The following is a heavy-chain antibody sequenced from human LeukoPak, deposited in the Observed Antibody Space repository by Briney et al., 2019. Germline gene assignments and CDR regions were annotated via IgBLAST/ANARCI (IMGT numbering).Heavy chain of an antibody. CDR1: GFTFSSYA. CDR2: TCGSGGST. D-gene: IGHD2-15*01. J-gene: IGHJ4*02. V-gene: IGHV3-23*01. Sequence: GGSLRLSCAASGFTFSSYAMSWVRQAPGKGLEWVSGTCGSGGSTYYAGSVKGRFTISRDNSKNTLYLQMNSLRVEDTAVYYCAKNGGSQCYSHLDSWGQGTLVTVSS. CDR3: AKNGGSQCYSHLDS.